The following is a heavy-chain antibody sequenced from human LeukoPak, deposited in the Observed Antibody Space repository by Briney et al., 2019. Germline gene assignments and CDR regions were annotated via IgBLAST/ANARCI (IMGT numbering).Heavy chain of an antibody. CDR3: ARAGQLDY. V-gene: IGHV1-18*01. D-gene: IGHD1-1*01. CDR2: INTNNVNR. Sequence: ASVKVSCKASGYTFTSYGISWVRQAPGQGLEWMGWINTNNVNRNYAQKLQGRVTMTTDTSTNTAYMELRSLTSDDTAVYYCARAGQLDYWGQGTLVTVSS. CDR1: GYTFTSYG. J-gene: IGHJ4*02.